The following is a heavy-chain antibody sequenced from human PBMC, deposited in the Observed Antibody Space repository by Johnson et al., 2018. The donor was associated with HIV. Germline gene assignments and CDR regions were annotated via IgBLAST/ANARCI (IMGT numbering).Heavy chain of an antibody. CDR1: GFTFNNYP. D-gene: IGHD3-3*01. CDR2: ISYDGSNQ. CDR3: AAYYDFWSGSYTSGFDI. Sequence: VQLVESGGGVVQPGRSLRLSCAVSGFTFNNYPMHWVRQAPGKGLEWVAVISYDGSNQYYAVSVKGRFTISRDNSKNTVFLQMNSLRPEDTAMYYCAAYYDFWSGSYTSGFDIWGQGTMVTVSS. V-gene: IGHV3-30*04. J-gene: IGHJ3*02.